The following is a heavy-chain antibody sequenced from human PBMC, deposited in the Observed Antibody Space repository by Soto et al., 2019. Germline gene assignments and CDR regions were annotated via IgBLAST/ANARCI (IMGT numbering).Heavy chain of an antibody. V-gene: IGHV4-59*01. D-gene: IGHD1-20*01. Sequence: QESGPGLVKPSETLSLTCTVSGGSISSYYWSWIRQPPGKGLEWIGYIYYSGITNYNPSLKSRVTITVDTSKNQFSLQLSSVTAADTAVYYCARYKSIYYYGMDVWGQGTTVTVSS. J-gene: IGHJ6*02. CDR2: IYYSGIT. CDR3: ARYKSIYYYGMDV. CDR1: GGSISSYY.